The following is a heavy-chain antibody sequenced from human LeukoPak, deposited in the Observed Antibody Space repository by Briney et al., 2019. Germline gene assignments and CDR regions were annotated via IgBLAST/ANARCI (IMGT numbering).Heavy chain of an antibody. Sequence: PGGSLRLSCAASGFTFSSYSMNWVRQAPGKGLEWVSYISSSGSTIYYADSVKGRFTISRDNAKNSLYLQMNSLRAEDTAVYYCARDYGPRDGFLGIWGQGTMVTVSS. J-gene: IGHJ3*02. D-gene: IGHD5-24*01. CDR2: ISSSGSTI. CDR3: ARDYGPRDGFLGI. CDR1: GFTFSSYS. V-gene: IGHV3-48*04.